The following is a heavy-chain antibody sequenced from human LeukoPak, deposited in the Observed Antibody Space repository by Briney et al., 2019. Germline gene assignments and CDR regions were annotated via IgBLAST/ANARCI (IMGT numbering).Heavy chain of an antibody. J-gene: IGHJ6*03. CDR3: ATHLGEQLVPFYYYYYYMDV. V-gene: IGHV3-72*01. CDR2: TRNKANSYTT. Sequence: PGGSLRLSCAASGFTFSDHYMDWVRQAPGKGLEWVGRTRNKANSYTTEYAASVKGRFTISRDDSKNSLYLQMNSLKTEDTAVYYCATHLGEQLVPFYYYYYYMDVWGKGTTVTVSS. D-gene: IGHD6-6*01. CDR1: GFTFSDHY.